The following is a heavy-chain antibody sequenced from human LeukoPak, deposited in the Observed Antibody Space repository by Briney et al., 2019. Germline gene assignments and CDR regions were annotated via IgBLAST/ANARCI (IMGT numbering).Heavy chain of an antibody. CDR3: ARGASLDDSSGDDY. D-gene: IGHD3-22*01. CDR2: INPNSGGT. J-gene: IGHJ4*02. CDR1: GYTFTGYY. V-gene: IGHV1-2*02. Sequence: ALVKVSCKASGYTFTGYYMHWVRQAPGQGLEWMGWINPNSGGTNYAQKFQGRVTMTRDTSISTAYMELSRLRSDDTAVYYCARGASLDDSSGDDYWGQGTLVTVSS.